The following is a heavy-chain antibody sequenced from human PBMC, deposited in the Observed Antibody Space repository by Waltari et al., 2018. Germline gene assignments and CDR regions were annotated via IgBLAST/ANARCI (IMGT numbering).Heavy chain of an antibody. J-gene: IGHJ6*02. CDR2: VDAEEGET. CDR3: ATGPNYHYGMDV. CDR1: GYTFTDYY. Sequence: EVQLVQSGAEVKKPGATVKISCKVSGYTFTDYYMHWVQQAPGKGLEWLRLVDAEEGETTYAAKSQGRATITADTSTDTAHMELSSLRSEDTAVYYCATGPNYHYGMDVWRQGTTVTVSS. V-gene: IGHV1-69-2*01.